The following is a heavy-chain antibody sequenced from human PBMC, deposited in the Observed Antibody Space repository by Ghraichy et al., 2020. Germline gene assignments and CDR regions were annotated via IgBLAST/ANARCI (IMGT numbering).Heavy chain of an antibody. J-gene: IGHJ6*03. Sequence: GGSLRLSCAASGFTFSNYAMSWVRQAPGKGLEWVSAFSGSGGSTYYADSVKGRFTISRDNSKNTLYLQMNSLRAEDTAVYFCAKKAAAGPYYYYMDVWGKGTTVTVSS. V-gene: IGHV3-23*01. CDR2: FSGSGGST. D-gene: IGHD6-13*01. CDR1: GFTFSNYA. CDR3: AKKAAAGPYYYYMDV.